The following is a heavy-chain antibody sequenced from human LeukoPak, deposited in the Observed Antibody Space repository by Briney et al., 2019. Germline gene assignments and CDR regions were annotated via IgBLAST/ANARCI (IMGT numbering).Heavy chain of an antibody. D-gene: IGHD6-13*01. CDR2: IYTSGST. V-gene: IGHV4-4*07. CDR1: GGSISSCY. J-gene: IGHJ4*02. Sequence: SETLSLTCTVSGGSISSCYWSWIRQPAGKGLEWIGRIYTSGSTNYNPSLKSRVTMSVDTSKNQFSLKLSPVTAADTAVYYCARDSSSRVGLDYWGQGTLVTVSS. CDR3: ARDSSSRVGLDY.